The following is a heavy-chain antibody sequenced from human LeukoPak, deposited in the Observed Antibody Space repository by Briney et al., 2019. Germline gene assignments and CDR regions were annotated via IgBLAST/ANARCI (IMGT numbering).Heavy chain of an antibody. CDR2: ISSSGTTI. V-gene: IGHV3-48*04. J-gene: IGHJ4*02. Sequence: GGSLRLSCAASGFTFSSFGMHWVRQAPGKGLEWVSYISSSGTTIYYADSVKGRFTSSRDNAKNSLYLQMNSLRAEDTAVYYCARWATPVKFDYWGQGTLVTVSS. CDR3: ARWATPVKFDY. CDR1: GFTFSSFG. D-gene: IGHD5-24*01.